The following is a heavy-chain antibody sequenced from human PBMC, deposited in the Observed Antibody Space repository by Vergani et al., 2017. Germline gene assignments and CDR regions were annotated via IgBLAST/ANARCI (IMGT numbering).Heavy chain of an antibody. CDR2: ISGSGGST. D-gene: IGHD3-22*01. Sequence: EVQLLESGGGLVQPGGSLRLSCAASGFTFSSYAMSWVRQAPGKGLEWVSAISGSGGSTYYADSVKGRFTISRDNSKNTLYLQMNSLRAEDTAVYYCAKEGYVSSGYYPIYWYFDLWGRGTLVTVSS. J-gene: IGHJ2*01. CDR3: AKEGYVSSGYYPIYWYFDL. CDR1: GFTFSSYA. V-gene: IGHV3-23*01.